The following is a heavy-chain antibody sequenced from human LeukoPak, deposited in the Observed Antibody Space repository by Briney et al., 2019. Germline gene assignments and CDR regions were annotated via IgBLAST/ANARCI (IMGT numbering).Heavy chain of an antibody. CDR1: GGSISSYY. CDR3: ARSPVTVLYYYYYMDV. J-gene: IGHJ6*03. CDR2: IYYSGST. D-gene: IGHD4-17*01. Sequence: PSETPSLTCTVSGGSISSYYWSWIRQPPGKGLEWIGYIYYSGSTNYNPSLKSRVTISVDTSKNQFSLKLSSVTAADTAVYYCARSPVTVLYYYYYMDVWGKGTTVTVSS. V-gene: IGHV4-59*01.